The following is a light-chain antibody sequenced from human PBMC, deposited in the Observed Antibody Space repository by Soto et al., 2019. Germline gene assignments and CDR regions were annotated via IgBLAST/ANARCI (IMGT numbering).Light chain of an antibody. CDR2: DVS. CDR3: RSYTNSSTVV. CDR1: SSDVGGYHY. Sequence: QSALTQPASVSGSRGQSITISCTGTSSDVGGYHYVSWYQQHPGKAPQLIISDVSNRPSGVYYRFSGSKSAYTASLTISGRQADDEDDYYCRSYTNSSTVVFGGGTQLTVL. J-gene: IGLJ7*01. V-gene: IGLV2-14*03.